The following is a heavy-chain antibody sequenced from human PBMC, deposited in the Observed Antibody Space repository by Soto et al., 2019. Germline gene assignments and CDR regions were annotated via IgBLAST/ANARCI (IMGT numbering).Heavy chain of an antibody. CDR3: ARDSRAAAGNRRYYFDY. J-gene: IGHJ4*02. CDR1: VGSISISSW. Sequence: PSETLSLTSADSVGSISISSWWIWFRQPPGKGLEWIGEIYHTGNTNYNPSLESRVTISVDKSKNQFSLNLKSVTAADTAVYYCARDSRAAAGNRRYYFDYWGQGTMVPVSP. V-gene: IGHV4-4*02. D-gene: IGHD6-13*01. CDR2: IYHTGNT.